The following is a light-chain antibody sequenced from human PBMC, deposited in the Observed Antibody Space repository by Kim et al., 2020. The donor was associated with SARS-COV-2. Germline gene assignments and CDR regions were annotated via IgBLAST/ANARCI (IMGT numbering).Light chain of an antibody. CDR1: QKIAGF. J-gene: IGKJ4*01. Sequence: DIQMTQSPSSLSASVGDRVTMTCRSSQKIAGFVSWYQVKPGKAPRLLIFTASTLQGGVPSRFTGSGSGADFTLTISSLQAEDCAIYYWQQTYDPPLTFGGGTKVDIK. CDR2: TAS. CDR3: QQTYDPPLT. V-gene: IGKV1-39*01.